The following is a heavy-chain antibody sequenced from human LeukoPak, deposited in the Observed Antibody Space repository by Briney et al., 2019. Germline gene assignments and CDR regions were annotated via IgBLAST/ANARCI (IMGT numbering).Heavy chain of an antibody. CDR1: GGTFSSYA. V-gene: IGHV1-69*05. CDR3: ASPRGYCSSTSCPYDY. CDR2: IIPIFGTA. J-gene: IGHJ4*02. Sequence: SVKVSCKASGGTFSSYAISWVRQAPGQGLKWMGGIIPIFGTANYAQKFQGRVTITTDESTSTAYMELSSLRSEDTAVYYCASPRGYCSSTSCPYDYWGQGTLVTVSS. D-gene: IGHD2-2*01.